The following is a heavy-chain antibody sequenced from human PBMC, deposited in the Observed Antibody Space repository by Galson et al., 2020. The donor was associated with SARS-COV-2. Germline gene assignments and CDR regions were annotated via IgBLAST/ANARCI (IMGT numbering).Heavy chain of an antibody. Sequence: SQTLSLTCAISGDSDHSNSAAWDWIRQSPSRGLEWLGRTYYRYQRSTDYAVSVKSRITINPDTSKNQFYLQLNSVTPEDTAIYYCAGRVAGAGPLHIWVKGKMVIVAP. CDR3: AGRVAGAGPLHI. V-gene: IGHV6-1*01. D-gene: IGHD6-13*01. CDR1: GDSDHSNSAA. CDR2: TYYRYQRST. J-gene: IGHJ3*02.